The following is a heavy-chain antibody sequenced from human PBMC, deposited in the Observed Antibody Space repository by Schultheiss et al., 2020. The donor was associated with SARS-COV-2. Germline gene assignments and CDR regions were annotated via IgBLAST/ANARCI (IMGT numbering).Heavy chain of an antibody. CDR2: IKSKTDGGTT. V-gene: IGHV3-15*07. CDR3: ATLSNPA. J-gene: IGHJ4*02. D-gene: IGHD1-14*01. CDR1: GYTFNKCT. Sequence: GESLKISCAASGYTFNKCTIHWVRQAPGKGLEWVGRIKSKTDGGTTDYAAPVKGRFTISRDDSKNTLYLQMNSLKTQDTAVYYCATLSNPAWGQGTLVTVSS.